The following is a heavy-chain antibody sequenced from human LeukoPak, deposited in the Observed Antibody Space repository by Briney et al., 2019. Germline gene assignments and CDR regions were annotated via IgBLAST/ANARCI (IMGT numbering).Heavy chain of an antibody. CDR1: GYTFTGYY. V-gene: IGHV1-2*02. D-gene: IGHD2-15*01. CDR3: ARDRPEYCSGGSCYWYFDY. Sequence: GASVKVSCKASGYTFTGYYMHWVRQAPGQGLEWMGWINPNSGDTNYAQKFQGRVIMTRDTSISTAYMELSRLRSDDTAVYYCARDRPEYCSGGSCYWYFDYWGQGTLVTVSS. J-gene: IGHJ4*02. CDR2: INPNSGDT.